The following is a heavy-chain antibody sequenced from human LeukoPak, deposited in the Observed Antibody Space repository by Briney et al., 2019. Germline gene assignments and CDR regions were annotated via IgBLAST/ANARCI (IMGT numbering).Heavy chain of an antibody. CDR1: GYTFTSYD. CDR2: MNPNSGNT. D-gene: IGHD3-10*01. V-gene: IGHV1-8*01. Sequence: ASVKVSCKASGYTFTSYDVNWMRQATGQGLEWMGWMNPNSGNTGYAQKFQGRVTMTRDTSINTAYMELSSLRSEDTAVYCCARGMVRGVQGPWGQGTLVTVSS. CDR3: ARGMVRGVQGP. J-gene: IGHJ5*02.